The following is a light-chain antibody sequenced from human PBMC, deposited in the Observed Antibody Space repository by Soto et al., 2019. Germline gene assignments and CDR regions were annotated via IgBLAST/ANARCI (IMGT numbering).Light chain of an antibody. V-gene: IGLV1-40*01. Sequence: QSVLTQPPSVSGAPGQRVTISCTGSSFNIGANYDVHWYKQLPGTAPKLLIFANNNRPLGVPDRFSGSKSGTSASLAITGLQAEDEADYYCQSYDSSLSGYVFGIGTKLTVL. CDR2: ANN. CDR1: SFNIGANYD. J-gene: IGLJ1*01. CDR3: QSYDSSLSGYV.